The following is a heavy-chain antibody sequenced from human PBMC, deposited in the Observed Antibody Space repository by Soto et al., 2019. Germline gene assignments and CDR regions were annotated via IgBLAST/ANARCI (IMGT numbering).Heavy chain of an antibody. V-gene: IGHV4-59*01. CDR1: GGSISSYY. CDR3: ARDMSLYSSGGWSCDVFDI. J-gene: IGHJ3*02. CDR2: IYYSGST. D-gene: IGHD6-19*01. Sequence: SETLSLTCTVSGGSISSYYWSWIRQPPGKGLEWIGYIYYSGSTNYNPSLKSRVTISVDTSKNQFSLKLSSVTAADTAVYYCARDMSLYSSGGWSCDVFDIWGQGTMVTVSS.